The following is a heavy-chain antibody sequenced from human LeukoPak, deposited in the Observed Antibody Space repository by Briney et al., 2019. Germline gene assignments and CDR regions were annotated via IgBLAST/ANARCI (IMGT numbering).Heavy chain of an antibody. V-gene: IGHV3-21*01. CDR2: ISSSSSYI. CDR1: GFTFSSYS. D-gene: IGHD1-26*01. CDR3: ARDLSGSYYPLLGYYYYGMDV. Sequence: KTGGSLRLSCAASGFTFSSYSMNWVRQAPGKGLEWVSSISSSSSYIYYADSVKGRFTISRDNAKNSLYLQMNSLRAEDTAVYYCARDLSGSYYPLLGYYYYGMDVWGQGTTVTVSS. J-gene: IGHJ6*02.